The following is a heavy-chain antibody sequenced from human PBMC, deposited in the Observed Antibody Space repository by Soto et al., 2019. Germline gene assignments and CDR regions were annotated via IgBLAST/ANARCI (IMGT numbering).Heavy chain of an antibody. J-gene: IGHJ4*02. CDR3: ARALGSGYSGYEVFDY. V-gene: IGHV1-8*01. D-gene: IGHD5-12*01. CDR2: MNPNSGNT. CDR1: GYTFPSYD. Sequence: ASVKVSCKASGYTFPSYDINWVRQAPGQVLEWMGWMNPNSGNTGYAQKFQGRVTMTRNTSISTAYMELSSLGSEDTAVYYCARALGSGYSGYEVFDYWGQGTLVTVSS.